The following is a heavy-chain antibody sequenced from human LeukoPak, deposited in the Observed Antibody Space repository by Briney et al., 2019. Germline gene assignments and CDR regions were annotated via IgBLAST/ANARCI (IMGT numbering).Heavy chain of an antibody. D-gene: IGHD5-24*01. CDR3: AKNRATGLAFYDY. J-gene: IGHJ4*02. CDR2: ISAGAGYI. CDR1: GFTFNSYA. Sequence: GGSLRLSCAASGFTFNSYAMTWVCQAPGKGLEWVSAISAGAGYIYYADSVKGRFTSSRDNSKSTLYLQMSNLRAEDTAVYFCAKNRATGLAFYDYWGQGTQVTVSS. V-gene: IGHV3-23*01.